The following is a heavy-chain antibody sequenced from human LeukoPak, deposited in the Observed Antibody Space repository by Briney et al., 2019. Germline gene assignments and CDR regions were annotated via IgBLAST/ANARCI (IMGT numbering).Heavy chain of an antibody. D-gene: IGHD6-13*01. V-gene: IGHV1-8*03. CDR3: ARYSSPRHDAFDI. J-gene: IGHJ3*02. CDR2: MNPNSGNT. Sequence: ASVKVSCKASGYTFTSYGISWVRQATGQGLEWMGWMNPNSGNTGYAQKFQGRVTITRNTSISTAYMELSSLRSEDTAVYYCARYSSPRHDAFDIWGQGTMVTVSS. CDR1: GYTFTSYG.